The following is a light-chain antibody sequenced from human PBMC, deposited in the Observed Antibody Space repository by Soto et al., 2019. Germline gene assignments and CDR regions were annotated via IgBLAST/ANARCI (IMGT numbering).Light chain of an antibody. J-gene: IGKJ1*01. CDR3: QKYDRVPWT. V-gene: IGKV1-27*01. CDR2: TAS. Sequence: DVPMTQSPSSLSASVGDRVAIACRASHDIGHYLAWYQRRPGKAPKLLIHTASTLQSGVSSRFSASGYGTDFTLTITSLQPEDVATYYCQKYDRVPWTFGQGTTV. CDR1: HDIGHY.